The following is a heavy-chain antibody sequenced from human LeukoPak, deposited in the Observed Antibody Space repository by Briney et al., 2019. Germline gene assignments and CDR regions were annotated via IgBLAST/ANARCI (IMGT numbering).Heavy chain of an antibody. J-gene: IGHJ4*02. CDR3: ARHYSGWYNFFDY. Sequence: ASETLSLTCTVSGAISSRSYYWGWIRQPPGKGLEWIGSLFYSGSTYYNPSLKSRVTISVDTSKNQFSLKLTSVTAADTAVYYCARHYSGWYNFFDYWGQGTLVTVSS. D-gene: IGHD6-19*01. CDR2: LFYSGST. CDR1: GAISSRSYY. V-gene: IGHV4-39*01.